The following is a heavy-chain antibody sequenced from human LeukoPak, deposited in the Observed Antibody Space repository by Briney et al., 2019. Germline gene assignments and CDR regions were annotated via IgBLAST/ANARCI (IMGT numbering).Heavy chain of an antibody. D-gene: IGHD6-13*01. CDR1: GYTFTGYY. CDR2: INPNSGGT. V-gene: IGHV1-2*02. Sequence: ASVKVSCKASGYTFTGYYMHWVRQAPGQGLEWMGCINPNSGGTNYAQKFQGRVTMTRDTSISTAYMELSRLRSDDTAVYYCARDRIAAAGPFDYWGQGTLVTVSS. J-gene: IGHJ4*02. CDR3: ARDRIAAAGPFDY.